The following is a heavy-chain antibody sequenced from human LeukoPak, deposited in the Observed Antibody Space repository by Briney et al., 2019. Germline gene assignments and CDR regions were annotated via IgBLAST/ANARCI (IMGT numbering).Heavy chain of an antibody. CDR1: GFTFISDS. V-gene: IGHV3-21*01. CDR3: ARDTSGSYPITYFDS. Sequence: GGSLRLSGVASGFTFISDSMNWVRRAPGKGMKWLSSIDSTSGYIYYADSLKGRFTISRDNAKNSLYLQMNSLSAEDTALYYCARDTSGSYPITYFDSWGQGALVTGSS. D-gene: IGHD3-10*01. CDR2: IDSTSGYI. J-gene: IGHJ4*02.